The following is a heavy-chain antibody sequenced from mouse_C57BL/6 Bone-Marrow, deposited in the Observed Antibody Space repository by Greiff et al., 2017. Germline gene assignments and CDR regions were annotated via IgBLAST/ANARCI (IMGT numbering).Heavy chain of an antibody. CDR2: INPGSGGT. J-gene: IGHJ3*01. D-gene: IGHD2-5*01. V-gene: IGHV1-54*01. CDR1: GYAFTNYL. Sequence: QVQLQQSGAELVRPGTSVKVSCKASGYAFTNYLIEWVKQRPGQGLEWIGVINPGSGGTNYNEKFKGKATLTADKSSSTAYMQLSSLTSEDSAVYFCAREDYSSFAYWGQGTLVTVSA. CDR3: AREDYSSFAY.